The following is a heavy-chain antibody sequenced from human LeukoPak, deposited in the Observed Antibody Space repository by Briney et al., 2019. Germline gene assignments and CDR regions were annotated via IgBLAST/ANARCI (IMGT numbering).Heavy chain of an antibody. Sequence: PSETLSLTGTVSAGSISSYYWTWIRQPPGKGLDGIGYIFPSGSAYYNPSLKTPVTISVDTSKNQSSLKLTSVTAADTAVYYCARRHHYTYFMDVWGKGTTVTVSS. J-gene: IGHJ6*03. CDR3: ARRHHYTYFMDV. CDR1: AGSISSYY. CDR2: IFPSGSA. V-gene: IGHV4-4*09.